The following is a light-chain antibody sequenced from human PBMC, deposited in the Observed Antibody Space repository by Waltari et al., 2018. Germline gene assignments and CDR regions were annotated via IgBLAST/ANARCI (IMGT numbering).Light chain of an antibody. V-gene: IGKV3-20*01. CDR1: QSVSSSY. CDR3: QQYGASLPWA. J-gene: IGKJ1*01. Sequence: EIVLTQSPGTLSLSLGERATLSCRASQSVSSSYLAWYQQKPGQAPRLLIYGASSRAPGIPDRFSGSGSGTDFTLTISRLEPEDFAVYYCQQYGASLPWAFGQGTKVEIK. CDR2: GAS.